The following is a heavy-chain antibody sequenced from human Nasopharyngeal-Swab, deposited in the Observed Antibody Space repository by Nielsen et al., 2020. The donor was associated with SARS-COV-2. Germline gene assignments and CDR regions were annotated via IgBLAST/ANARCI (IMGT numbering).Heavy chain of an antibody. Sequence: GPGQRPEWVAVIWYDGSNKYYADSVNGRFTISRDNSKNTLYLQMNSLRAEDTAVYYCARDVIAVAGTLNWFDPWGQGTLVTVSS. CDR3: ARDVIAVAGTLNWFDP. J-gene: IGHJ5*02. CDR2: IWYDGSNK. V-gene: IGHV3-33*01. D-gene: IGHD6-19*01.